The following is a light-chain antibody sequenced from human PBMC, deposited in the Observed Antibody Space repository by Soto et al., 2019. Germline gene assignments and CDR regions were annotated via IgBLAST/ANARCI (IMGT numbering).Light chain of an antibody. V-gene: IGKV1-33*01. CDR1: QVISTS. CDR2: DAS. Sequence: DIQLTQSPSFLSPSIGESVTITCRASQVISTSLAWYQVKPGKAPKLVIHDASTLETGVPSRLSGSGSGTEFTFTITTLQSEDIATYYCHQYHSLPLTFGGGTKVEIK. CDR3: HQYHSLPLT. J-gene: IGKJ4*01.